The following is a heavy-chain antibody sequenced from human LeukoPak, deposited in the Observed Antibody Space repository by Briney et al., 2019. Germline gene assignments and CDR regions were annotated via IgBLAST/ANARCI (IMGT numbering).Heavy chain of an antibody. Sequence: PSETLSLTCAVYGGSFSGYYWSWIRQPPGKGLEWIGEINHSGSTNYNPSLKSRVTISVDTSKNQFSLKLSSVTAADTAVYYCAIYYGSRSYVDYWGQRSLVTVHS. CDR3: AIYYGSRSYVDY. D-gene: IGHD3-10*01. J-gene: IGHJ4*02. CDR1: GGSFSGYY. CDR2: INHSGST. V-gene: IGHV4-34*01.